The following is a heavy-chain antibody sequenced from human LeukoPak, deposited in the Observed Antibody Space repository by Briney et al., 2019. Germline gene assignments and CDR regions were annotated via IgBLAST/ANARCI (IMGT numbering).Heavy chain of an antibody. CDR1: GVTFSSYA. Sequence: GGSLRLSCAASGVTFSSYAMSWVRRAPGKGLEWVSAISGSGGSTYYADSVKGRFTISRDNSKNTLYLQMNSLIADDTAVYYCAKDRYNSSWYNCFDPWGQGTLVTVSS. D-gene: IGHD6-13*01. J-gene: IGHJ5*02. CDR2: ISGSGGST. V-gene: IGHV3-23*01. CDR3: AKDRYNSSWYNCFDP.